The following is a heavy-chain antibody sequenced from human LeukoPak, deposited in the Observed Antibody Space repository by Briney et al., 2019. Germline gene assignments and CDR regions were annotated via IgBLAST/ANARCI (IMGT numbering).Heavy chain of an antibody. D-gene: IGHD1-26*01. J-gene: IGHJ4*02. CDR1: GFTVSNNY. CDR2: IYSGGST. V-gene: IGHV3-53*01. CDR3: AKSIVGATSLPYYFDS. Sequence: PGGSLRLSCAASGFTVSNNYMSWVRQAPGKGLEWVSVIYSGGSTYYADSAKGRFTISRDNSKNTLYLQMNSLRAEDTAVYYCAKSIVGATSLPYYFDSWGQGTLVAVSS.